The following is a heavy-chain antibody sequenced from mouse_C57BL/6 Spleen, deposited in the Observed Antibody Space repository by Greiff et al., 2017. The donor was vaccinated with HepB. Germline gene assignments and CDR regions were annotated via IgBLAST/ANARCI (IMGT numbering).Heavy chain of an antibody. V-gene: IGHV1-50*01. CDR2: IDPSDSYT. CDR3: ASRWLLGAMDY. Sequence: QVHVKQPGAELVKPGASVKLSCKASGYTFTSYWMQWVKQRPGQGLEWIGEIDPSDSYTNYNQKFKGKATLTVDTSSSTAYMQLSSLTSEDSAVYYCASRWLLGAMDYWGQGTSVTVSS. J-gene: IGHJ4*01. D-gene: IGHD2-3*01. CDR1: GYTFTSYW.